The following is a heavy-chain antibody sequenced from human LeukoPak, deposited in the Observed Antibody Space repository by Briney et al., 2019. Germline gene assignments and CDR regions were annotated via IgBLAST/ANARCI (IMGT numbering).Heavy chain of an antibody. Sequence: PSQTLSLTCTVSSGSINRGGYFWSWIRQHPGKGLEWIGYIYYSRTTNYNPSLKSRVSISLDASENQFSLKLSSVTAADTAVYYCARHGGHYQSDDWGQGTLVTVSS. CDR1: SGSINRGGYF. J-gene: IGHJ4*02. CDR2: IYYSRTT. CDR3: ARHGGHYQSDD. D-gene: IGHD2-21*01. V-gene: IGHV4-31*03.